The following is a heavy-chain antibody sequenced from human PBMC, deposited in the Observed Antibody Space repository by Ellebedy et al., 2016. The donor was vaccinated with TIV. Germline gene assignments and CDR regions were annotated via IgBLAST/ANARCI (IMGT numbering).Heavy chain of an antibody. Sequence: SETLSLTXTVSGGSISSYGYYWSWIRQHPGQGLEWIGLVYYTGDTHYNPSLKSRITISVDTSKNQLSLKLRSVTAADTANYYCARMLTAFYNQYYDGMGVWGQGTTVTVSS. CDR3: ARMLTAFYNQYYDGMGV. CDR2: VYYTGDT. D-gene: IGHD1-14*01. V-gene: IGHV4-31*03. J-gene: IGHJ6*02. CDR1: GGSISSYGYY.